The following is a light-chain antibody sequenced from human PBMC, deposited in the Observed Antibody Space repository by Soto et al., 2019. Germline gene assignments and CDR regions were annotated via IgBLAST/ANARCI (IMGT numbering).Light chain of an antibody. V-gene: IGKV1-5*03. CDR2: KAS. CDR1: QSIHSW. Sequence: DIQMTQSPSSLSASLGDRVTITCRASQSIHSWLAWYQQKPGRTPKLLIYKASTLESGVPSRFSGSGSGTEFTLTISSMQPDDFATYYCQQYNTHPYTFGQGTKVDIK. CDR3: QQYNTHPYT. J-gene: IGKJ2*01.